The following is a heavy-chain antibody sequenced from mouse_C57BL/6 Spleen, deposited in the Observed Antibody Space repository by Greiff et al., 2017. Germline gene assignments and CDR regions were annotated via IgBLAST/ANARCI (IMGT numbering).Heavy chain of an antibody. V-gene: IGHV1-69*01. CDR1: GYTFTSYW. CDR3: ARGGSLFDY. CDR2: IDPSDSYT. J-gene: IGHJ2*01. Sequence: QVQLKQPGAELVMPGASVKLSCKASGYTFTSYWMHWVKQRPGQGLEWIGEIDPSDSYTNYNQKFKGKSTLTVDKSSSTAYMQLSSLTSEDSAVYYCARGGSLFDYWGQSTTLTVSS.